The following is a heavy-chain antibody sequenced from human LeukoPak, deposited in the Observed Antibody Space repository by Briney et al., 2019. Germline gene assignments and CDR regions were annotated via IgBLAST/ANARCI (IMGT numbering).Heavy chain of an antibody. CDR1: GGTFSSYA. J-gene: IGHJ4*02. Sequence: ASVKVSFKASGGTFSSYAISWVRQAPGQGLEWMGRIIPILGIANYAQKFQGRVTITADHSTSTAYMELSSLRSQDTAVYYCAVVPSSCGSGSYYADYWGQGTLVTVSS. D-gene: IGHD3-10*01. V-gene: IGHV1-69*04. CDR3: AVVPSSCGSGSYYADY. CDR2: IIPILGIA.